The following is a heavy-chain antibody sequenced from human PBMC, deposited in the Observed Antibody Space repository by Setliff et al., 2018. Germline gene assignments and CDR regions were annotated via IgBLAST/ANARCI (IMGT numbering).Heavy chain of an antibody. Sequence: GGSLRLSCVGSGFTFSTYAMSWVRQAPGKELEWLASINPHGSEKYYADSVKGRFTISRDNAKNSLSLQMNNLRTEDTAVYYCFGAGTCSYWGQGTLVTVSS. D-gene: IGHD3-10*01. J-gene: IGHJ4*02. CDR3: FGAGTCSY. CDR2: INPHGSEK. V-gene: IGHV3-7*01. CDR1: GFTFSTYA.